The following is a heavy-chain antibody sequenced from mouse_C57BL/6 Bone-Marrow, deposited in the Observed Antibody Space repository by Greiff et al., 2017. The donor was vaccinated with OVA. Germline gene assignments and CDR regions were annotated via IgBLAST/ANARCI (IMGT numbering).Heavy chain of an antibody. CDR3: AREAGTPFDY. V-gene: IGHV1-81*01. J-gene: IGHJ2*01. Sequence: QVQLQQSGAELARPGASVKLSCKASGYTFTSYGISWVKQRTGQGLVWIGEIYPRSGNTYYNEKFKGKATLTADKSSSTAYMELRSLTSEDSAVYFCAREAGTPFDYWGQGTTLTVSS. CDR1: GYTFTSYG. CDR2: IYPRSGNT. D-gene: IGHD4-1*01.